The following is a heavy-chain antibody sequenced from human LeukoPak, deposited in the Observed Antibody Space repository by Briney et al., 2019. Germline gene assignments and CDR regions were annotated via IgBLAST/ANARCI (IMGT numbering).Heavy chain of an antibody. CDR3: AAVAGTGFNDY. V-gene: IGHV4-4*02. CDR2: IYHSGST. J-gene: IGHJ4*02. D-gene: IGHD6-19*01. CDR1: GGSISSGNW. Sequence: SETLSLTCADSGGSISSGNWWSWVRQPPGKGLEWIGEIYHSGSTNYNPSLKSRVTISVDKSKNHFSLKLSSVTAADTAVYYCAAVAGTGFNDYWGQGTLVTVSS.